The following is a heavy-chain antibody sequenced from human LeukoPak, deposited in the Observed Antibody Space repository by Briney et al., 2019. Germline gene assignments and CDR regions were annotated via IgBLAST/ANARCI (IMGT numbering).Heavy chain of an antibody. CDR2: IYYSGST. J-gene: IGHJ4*02. CDR3: ASSFSVGTGTFDY. Sequence: KTSETLSLTCTVSGGSISSYYWSWIRQPPGKGLEWIGYIYYSGSTNYNPSLKSRVTISVDTSKNQFSLKLSSVTAADTAVYYCASSFSVGTGTFDYWGQGTLVTVSS. V-gene: IGHV4-59*08. D-gene: IGHD7-27*01. CDR1: GGSISSYY.